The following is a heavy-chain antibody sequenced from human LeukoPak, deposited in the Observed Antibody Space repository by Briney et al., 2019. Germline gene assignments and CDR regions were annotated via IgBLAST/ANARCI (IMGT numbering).Heavy chain of an antibody. D-gene: IGHD3-3*01. Sequence: GGSLRLSRAVSGFTLSSYWMSWVRQAPGKGLEGVANMNQDGSKKYYVDSVKGRFIISRDNSKNTLYLQMNSLRAEDTAVYYCAKAPELRFLEWVVDYWGQGTLVTVSS. CDR3: AKAPELRFLEWVVDY. V-gene: IGHV3-7*03. J-gene: IGHJ4*02. CDR2: MNQDGSKK. CDR1: GFTLSSYW.